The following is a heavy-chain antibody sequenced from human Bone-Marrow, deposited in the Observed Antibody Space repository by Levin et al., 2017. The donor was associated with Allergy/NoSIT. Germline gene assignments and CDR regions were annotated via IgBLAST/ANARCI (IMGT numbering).Heavy chain of an antibody. CDR1: GYTLTELS. CDR2: FDPEDGET. J-gene: IGHJ3*02. CDR3: ATLDYSGSYSHAFDI. Sequence: PLASVKVSCKVSGYTLTELSMHWVRQAPGKGLEWMGGFDPEDGETIYAQKFQGRVTMTEDTSTDTAYMELSSLRSEDTAVYYCATLDYSGSYSHAFDIWGQGTMVTVSS. V-gene: IGHV1-24*01. D-gene: IGHD1-26*01.